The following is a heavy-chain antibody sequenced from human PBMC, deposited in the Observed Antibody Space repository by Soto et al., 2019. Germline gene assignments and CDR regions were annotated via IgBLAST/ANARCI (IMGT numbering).Heavy chain of an antibody. CDR3: ARHWLQSWFDP. CDR1: NYSISSSHW. Sequence: PSETLSLTCAVSNYSISSSHWWGWIRQPPGKGLEWIGYIYYSGSTYYNPSLKSRVTISVDTSKNQFSLKLSSVTAADTAVYYCARHWLQSWFDPWGQGTLVT. CDR2: IYYSGST. D-gene: IGHD4-4*01. J-gene: IGHJ5*02. V-gene: IGHV4-28*01.